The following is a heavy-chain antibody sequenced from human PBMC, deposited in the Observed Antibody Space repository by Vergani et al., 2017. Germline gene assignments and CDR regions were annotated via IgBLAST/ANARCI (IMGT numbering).Heavy chain of an antibody. Sequence: EVQLVQSGAEVKKPGESLKISCRGSGYSFNTYWIGWVRQMPGKGLEWMGIIYPGDSDTRYSPSFQGQISISADKSISTAYLEWSSLKASDTAMYYCARIKKDYPYYYMDVWGKGTTVTVSS. CDR3: ARIKKDYPYYYMDV. CDR2: IYPGDSDT. J-gene: IGHJ6*03. CDR1: GYSFNTYW. V-gene: IGHV5-51*03.